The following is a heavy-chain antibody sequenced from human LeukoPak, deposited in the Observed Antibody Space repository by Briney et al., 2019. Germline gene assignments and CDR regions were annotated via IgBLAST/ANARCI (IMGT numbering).Heavy chain of an antibody. J-gene: IGHJ6*03. Sequence: ASVKVSCKASGYTFTSYYMHWVRQAPGQGLGWMGIINPSGGSTSYAQKFQGRVTMTRDMSTSTVYMELSSLRSEDTAVYYCARDGPHCGGDCYPPYYYMDVWGKGTTVTVSS. CDR2: INPSGGST. V-gene: IGHV1-46*01. CDR3: ARDGPHCGGDCYPPYYYMDV. D-gene: IGHD2-21*02. CDR1: GYTFTSYY.